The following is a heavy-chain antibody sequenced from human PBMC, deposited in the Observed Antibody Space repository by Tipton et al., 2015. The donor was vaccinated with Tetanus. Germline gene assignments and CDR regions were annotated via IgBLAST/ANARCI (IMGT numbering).Heavy chain of an antibody. V-gene: IGHV3-23*01. CDR2: ISANAYST. CDR3: AKELAVAGADY. CDR1: GFSFSTYA. D-gene: IGHD6-19*01. Sequence: CAGSGFSFSTYAMSWVRQAPGKGLEWVSAISANAYSTNYADSVKGRFTISRDNSKNTLYLQMNSLRAEDTAVYYCAKELAVAGADYWGQGTLVTVSS. J-gene: IGHJ4*02.